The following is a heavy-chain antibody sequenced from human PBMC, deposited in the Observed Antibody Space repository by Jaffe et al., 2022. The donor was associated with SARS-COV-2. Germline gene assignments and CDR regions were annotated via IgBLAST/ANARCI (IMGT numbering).Heavy chain of an antibody. D-gene: IGHD3-9*01. CDR3: ARGLRYFDWVSRNDY. CDR2: MNPNSGIT. J-gene: IGHJ4*02. Sequence: QVQLVQSGAEVKKPGASVRVSCKASGYTFTDYDINWVRQAAGQGLEWMGWMNPNSGITGYAERFQGRVTMTRNTSINTAYMELYSLRSQDTAVYFCARGLRYFDWVSRNDYWGQGTLVTVSS. V-gene: IGHV1-8*01. CDR1: GYTFTDYD.